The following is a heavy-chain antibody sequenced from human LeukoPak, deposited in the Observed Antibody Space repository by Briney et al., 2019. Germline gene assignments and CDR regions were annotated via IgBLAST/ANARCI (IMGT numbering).Heavy chain of an antibody. CDR1: GYSFTSYW. J-gene: IGHJ4*02. Sequence: GESLKISCKGSGYSFTSYWIGWVRQMPGKGLEWMGIIYPGDSDTRYSPSFQGQVTISADKSIITAYLQWSSLKASDTAMYYCARQSLNYGDYGEFDYWGQGTLVTVSS. CDR2: IYPGDSDT. V-gene: IGHV5-51*01. CDR3: ARQSLNYGDYGEFDY. D-gene: IGHD4-17*01.